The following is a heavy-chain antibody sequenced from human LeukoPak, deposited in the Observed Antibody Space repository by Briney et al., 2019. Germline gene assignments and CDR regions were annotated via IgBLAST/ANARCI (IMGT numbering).Heavy chain of an antibody. V-gene: IGHV3-21*01. CDR2: ISSSSSYI. J-gene: IGHJ3*02. CDR1: GFTFSSYS. D-gene: IGHD3-22*01. CDR3: ARDLSLYYYDSSGHDAFDI. Sequence: GGSLRLSCAASGFTFSSYSMNWVRQAPGKGLEWVSSISSSSSYIYYADSVKGRFTISRDNAKNSLYLQMNSLRAEDTAVYYCARDLSLYYYDSSGHDAFDIWGQGTMVTVSS.